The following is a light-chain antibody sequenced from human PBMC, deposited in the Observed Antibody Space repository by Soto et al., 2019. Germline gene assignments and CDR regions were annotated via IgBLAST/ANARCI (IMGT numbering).Light chain of an antibody. CDR3: SSYTSSTTLVV. V-gene: IGLV2-14*01. CDR2: EVS. CDR1: SSDVGGYNY. Sequence: QSALTQPASVSGSLGRSITISCTGTSSDVGGYNYVSWYQQHPGRAPKLMIYEVSNRPSGVSNRFSGSKSGNTASLTISGLQAEDEAHYYCSSYTSSTTLVVFGGGTKFTVL. J-gene: IGLJ2*01.